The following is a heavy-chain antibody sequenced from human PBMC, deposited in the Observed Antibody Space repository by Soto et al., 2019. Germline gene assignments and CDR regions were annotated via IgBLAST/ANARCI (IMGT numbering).Heavy chain of an antibody. D-gene: IGHD6-19*01. CDR2: VSDSGVT. J-gene: IGHJ4*02. CDR3: AKGAVAGTGYY. V-gene: IGHV3-23*01. CDR1: GFTFSSYA. Sequence: GGSLRLSCAASGFTFSSYAMSWVRQAPGKGLEWVSAVSDSGVTYSAESVRGRFTISRDNSKNTLYLPMNSLRADDTAVYYCAKGAVAGTGYYWGQGTLVTVSS.